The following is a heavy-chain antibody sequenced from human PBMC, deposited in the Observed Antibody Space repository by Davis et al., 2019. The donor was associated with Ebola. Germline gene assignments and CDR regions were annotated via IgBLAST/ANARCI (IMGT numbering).Heavy chain of an antibody. CDR2: ISYDGSNK. CDR3: ARGFQKLDY. J-gene: IGHJ4*02. Sequence: PGGSLRLSCAASGFTFSSYAMHWVRQAPGKGLEWVAVISYDGSNKYYADSVKGRFTISRDNSKNTLYLQMNSLRAEDTAVYYCARGFQKLDYWGQGTLVTVSS. CDR1: GFTFSSYA. V-gene: IGHV3-30-3*01.